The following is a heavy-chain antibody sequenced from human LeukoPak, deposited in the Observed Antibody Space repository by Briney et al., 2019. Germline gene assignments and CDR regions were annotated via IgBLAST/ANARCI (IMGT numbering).Heavy chain of an antibody. CDR2: ISGSNIYI. D-gene: IGHD3-22*01. Sequence: GGSLRLSCAAYGFTFSSYSMNWVRQAPGKGLEWVSSISGSNIYINYADSVKGRFTISSDNARDSVFLQMNSLRAEDTAVYYCARALYDSSGYYFDYWGQGTLVTVSS. V-gene: IGHV3-21*06. J-gene: IGHJ4*02. CDR1: GFTFSSYS. CDR3: ARALYDSSGYYFDY.